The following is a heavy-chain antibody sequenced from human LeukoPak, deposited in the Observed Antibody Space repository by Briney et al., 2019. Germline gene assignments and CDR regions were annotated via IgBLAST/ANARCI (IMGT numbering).Heavy chain of an antibody. D-gene: IGHD1-26*01. CDR3: ARDPPVGY. V-gene: IGHV3-7*01. J-gene: IGHJ4*02. CDR2: IKQDGSEK. CDR1: GFTFSSNR. Sequence: GGSLRLSCAASGFTFSSNRMSWLRPAPGKGLEWVANIKQDGSEKYYVDSVKGRFTISRDNAKNSLYLQMNSLRAEDTAVYYCARDPPVGYWGQGTLVTVSS.